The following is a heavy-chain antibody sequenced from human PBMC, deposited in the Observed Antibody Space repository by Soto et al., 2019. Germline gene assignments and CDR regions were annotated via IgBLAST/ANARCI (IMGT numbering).Heavy chain of an antibody. CDR1: SGSFSGYY. CDR2: IYQGLSV. Sequence: QVQLQQWGAGLLKPSETLSLTCAVYSGSFSGYYWSWIRQPPGKGLEWIGEIYQGLSVVYNPSLESRVTISGDSSKNQFSLKLSSVTAADTAVYYCAIHGGYYFDYWGQGTLVTVSS. V-gene: IGHV4-34*01. CDR3: AIHGGYYFDY. D-gene: IGHD3-16*01. J-gene: IGHJ4*02.